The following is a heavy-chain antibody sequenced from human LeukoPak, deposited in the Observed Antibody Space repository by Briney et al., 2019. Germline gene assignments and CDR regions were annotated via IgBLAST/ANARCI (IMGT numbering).Heavy chain of an antibody. V-gene: IGHV3-23*01. CDR3: AKDPSGKVRGLLGY. D-gene: IGHD3-10*01. J-gene: IGHJ4*02. CDR1: GFTFSNYA. Sequence: PGGSLRLSCAASGFTFSNYAMIWVRQAPEKGLESVSAITGSGGGTYYADSVKGRFTISRDNSKNTLYLQMNSLRAEDTAVYYCAKDPSGKVRGLLGYWGQGTLVTVSS. CDR2: ITGSGGGT.